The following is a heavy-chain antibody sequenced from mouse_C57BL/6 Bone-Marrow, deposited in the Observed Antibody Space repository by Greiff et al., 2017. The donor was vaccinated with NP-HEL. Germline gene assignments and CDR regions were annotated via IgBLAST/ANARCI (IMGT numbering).Heavy chain of an antibody. D-gene: IGHD1-1*01. CDR1: GYTFTNYW. Sequence: QVQLQQSGAELVRPGTSVKMSCKASGYTFTNYWIGWAKQRPGHGLEWIGDIYPGGGYTNYNEKFKGKATLTADKSSSTAYMQFSSLTSEDSAIYDCARWDYYGSSPFAYWGQGTLVTVSA. V-gene: IGHV1-63*01. CDR2: IYPGGGYT. J-gene: IGHJ3*01. CDR3: ARWDYYGSSPFAY.